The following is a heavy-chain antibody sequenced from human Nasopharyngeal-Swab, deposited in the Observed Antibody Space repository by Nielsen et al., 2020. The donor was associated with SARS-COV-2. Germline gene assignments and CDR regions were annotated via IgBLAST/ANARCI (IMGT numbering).Heavy chain of an antibody. Sequence: GESLKISCAASGFTFSSYAMSWVRQAPGKGLEWVSAISGSGGSTYYADSVKGRFTISRDNSKNTLHLQMNSSRAEDTAVYYCAKDDRRSQWLVDYYYGMDVWGQGTTVTVSS. V-gene: IGHV3-23*01. J-gene: IGHJ6*02. CDR2: ISGSGGST. D-gene: IGHD6-19*01. CDR3: AKDDRRSQWLVDYYYGMDV. CDR1: GFTFSSYA.